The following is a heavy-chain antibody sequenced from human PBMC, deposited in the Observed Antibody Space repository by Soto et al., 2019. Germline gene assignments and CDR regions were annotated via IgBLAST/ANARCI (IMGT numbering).Heavy chain of an antibody. CDR2: IYHSGST. J-gene: IGHJ4*02. V-gene: IGHV4-4*02. CDR3: ASSGGGEDY. D-gene: IGHD3-16*01. CDR1: GGSISSSHW. Sequence: QVQLQESGPGLVKPSGTLSLSCAVSGGSISSSHWWTWVRQPPGKGLEWIGEIYHSGSTNYNPSLTGRVTISVDTSRNQFSLNLSSVTAADTAVYYCASSGGGEDYWGQGILVTVSS.